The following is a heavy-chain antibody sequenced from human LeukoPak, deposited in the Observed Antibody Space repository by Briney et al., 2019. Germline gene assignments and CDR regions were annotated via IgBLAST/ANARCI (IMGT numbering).Heavy chain of an antibody. CDR3: ARGPYYYDSSGYYYGVPGYYYYGMDV. Sequence: SETLSLTCTVSGGSISSGGYYWSWIRQHPGKGLEWIGYINYSGSTYYNPSLKSRITISVDPSKNQFSLKLNSVTAADTAVYYCARGPYYYDSSGYYYGVPGYYYYGMDVWGQGTTVTVSS. D-gene: IGHD3-22*01. V-gene: IGHV4-31*03. CDR2: INYSGST. CDR1: GGSISSGGYY. J-gene: IGHJ6*02.